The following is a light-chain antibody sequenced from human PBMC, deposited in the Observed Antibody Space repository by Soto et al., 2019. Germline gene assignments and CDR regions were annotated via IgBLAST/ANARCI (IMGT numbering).Light chain of an antibody. CDR1: QSINSN. V-gene: IGKV3-15*01. CDR2: GTS. CDR3: QQYNNWPLT. J-gene: IGKJ4*01. Sequence: IVMTQSPATLSVSPGERATLSCRASQSINSNLAWYQQKPGQAPRLLIYGTSTRATGIPARFSGSGSATEFTLTISSLQSEDFSVYYCQQYNNWPLTFGGGTKVDIK.